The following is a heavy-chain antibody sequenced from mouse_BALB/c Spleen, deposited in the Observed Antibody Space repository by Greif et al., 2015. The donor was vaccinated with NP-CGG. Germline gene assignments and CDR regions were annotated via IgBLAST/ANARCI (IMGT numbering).Heavy chain of an antibody. J-gene: IGHJ2*01. CDR1: GYAFTNYL. Sequence: QVQLQQSGAELVRPGTSVEVSCKASGYAFTNYLIEWVKQRPGQGLEWIGVINPGSGGTNYNEKFKGKATLTADKSSSTAYMQLSSLTSDDSAVYFCARGILRYGVISDYWGQGTTLTVSS. CDR2: INPGSGGT. CDR3: ARGILRYGVISDY. V-gene: IGHV1-54*01. D-gene: IGHD1-1*01.